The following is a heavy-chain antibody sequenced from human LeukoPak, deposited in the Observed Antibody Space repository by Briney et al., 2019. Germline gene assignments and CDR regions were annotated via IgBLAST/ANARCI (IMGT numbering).Heavy chain of an antibody. J-gene: IGHJ4*02. CDR1: GFTFSSYS. D-gene: IGHD3-9*01. CDR3: ARDRCRTNYDILTGYYKGAFDY. V-gene: IGHV3-21*01. CDR2: ISSSSSYI. Sequence: TTGGSLRLSCAASGFTFSSYSMNWVRQAPGKGLEWVSSISSSSSYIYYADSVKGRFTISRDNAKNSLYLQMNSLRAEDTAVYYCARDRCRTNYDILTGYYKGAFDYWGQGTLVTVSS.